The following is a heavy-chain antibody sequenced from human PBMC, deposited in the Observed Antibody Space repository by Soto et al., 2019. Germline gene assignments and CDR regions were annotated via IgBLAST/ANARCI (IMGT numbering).Heavy chain of an antibody. J-gene: IGHJ4*02. CDR2: IYYSGST. D-gene: IGHD2-15*01. CDR1: GCSISSLF. Sequence: ASETLSLPCTVSGCSISSLFFRRIRQPTGKGLEWIGYIYYSGSTNYNPTLRSRVTISVHTSKNQLSLKLSSVTAADTAVYYCARRCGRAFHYWGQGTLVTVSS. CDR3: ARRCGRAFHY. V-gene: IGHV4-59*08.